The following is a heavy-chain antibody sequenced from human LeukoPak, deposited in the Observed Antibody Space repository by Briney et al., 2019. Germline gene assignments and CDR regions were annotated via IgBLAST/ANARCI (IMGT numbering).Heavy chain of an antibody. Sequence: PGGSLRLSCAASGFTFTNYWMHWVRQAPGMGLVWVSRLPPDELGIIYTDSVKGRFTVSRDNAKNTVYLQMNNLSVDDTAMYYCVGTIASRGSEYWGQGALVTVSS. CDR1: GFTFTNYW. CDR3: VGTIASRGSEY. CDR2: LPPDELGI. J-gene: IGHJ4*02. D-gene: IGHD6-6*01. V-gene: IGHV3-74*01.